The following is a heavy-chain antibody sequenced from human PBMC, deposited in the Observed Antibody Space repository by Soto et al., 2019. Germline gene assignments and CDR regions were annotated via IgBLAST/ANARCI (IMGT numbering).Heavy chain of an antibody. Sequence: PSETLSLTCTVSGGSISSGDYYWSWVRQSPGKGLEWIGEVTRSGSTNYNPSLKSRVTISIDTSNKHLSLHLSSVTAADTAVYYCARQKVSRFYGEVDFFDYWGLGTLVTVS. CDR2: VTRSGST. CDR3: ARQKVSRFYGEVDFFDY. CDR1: GGSISSGDYY. V-gene: IGHV4-61*03. D-gene: IGHD4-17*01. J-gene: IGHJ4*02.